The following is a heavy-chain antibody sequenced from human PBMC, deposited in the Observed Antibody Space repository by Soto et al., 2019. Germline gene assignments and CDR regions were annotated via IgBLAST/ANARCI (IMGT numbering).Heavy chain of an antibody. V-gene: IGHV1-69*02. CDR3: ARAVYYYDSSGPQGVVDP. CDR2: IIPILGIA. J-gene: IGHJ5*02. Sequence: SVKVSCKASGGTFSSYTISWARQAPGQGLEWMGRIIPILGIANYAQKFQGRVTITADKSTSTAYMELSSLRSEDTAVYYCARAVYYYDSSGPQGVVDPWGQGTLVTVS. CDR1: GGTFSSYT. D-gene: IGHD3-22*01.